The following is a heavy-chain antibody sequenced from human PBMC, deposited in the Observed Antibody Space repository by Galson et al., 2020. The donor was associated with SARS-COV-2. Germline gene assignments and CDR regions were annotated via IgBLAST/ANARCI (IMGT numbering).Heavy chain of an antibody. Sequence: SQTLSLTCAVYGGSFSGYYWSRIRQPPGKGLEWIGEINHSGSTNYNPSLKSRVTISVGTSKNQFSLKLSSVTAADTAVYYCARGRRGVAVVQLYYYYYMDVWGKGTTVTVSS. V-gene: IGHV4-34*01. CDR3: ARGRRGVAVVQLYYYYYMDV. D-gene: IGHD6-19*01. J-gene: IGHJ6*03. CDR2: INHSGST. CDR1: GGSFSGYY.